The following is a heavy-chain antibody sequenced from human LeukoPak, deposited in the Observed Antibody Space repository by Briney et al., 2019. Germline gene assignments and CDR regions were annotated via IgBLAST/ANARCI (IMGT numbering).Heavy chain of an antibody. Sequence: GGSLSLSYRASGFTYGDYVMSWLRQAPGKGVEWVGFIRSKGYGLATEYAASVKGRFTISRDDFKSIADLQMDSLKTEYTAVYYCTRVMAADDSSDYRYPDYWGQGTLVTVSS. CDR1: GFTYGDYV. CDR3: TRVMAADDSSDYRYPDY. V-gene: IGHV3-49*03. D-gene: IGHD3-22*01. J-gene: IGHJ4*02. CDR2: IRSKGYGLAT.